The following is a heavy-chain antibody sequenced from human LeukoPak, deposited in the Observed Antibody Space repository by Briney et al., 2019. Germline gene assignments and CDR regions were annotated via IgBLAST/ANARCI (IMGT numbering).Heavy chain of an antibody. V-gene: IGHV3-15*01. CDR2: IKSKTDGGTT. Sequence: PGGSLRLSCAASGFTFSNAWMSWVRQAPGKGLEWVGRIKSKTDGGTTDYAAPVKGRFTISRDDSKNTLYLQMNSLKTEDTAVYYCTTRRSNRVGATTFGYWGQGTLVTVSS. CDR3: TTRRSNRVGATTFGY. CDR1: GFTFSNAW. J-gene: IGHJ4*02. D-gene: IGHD1-26*01.